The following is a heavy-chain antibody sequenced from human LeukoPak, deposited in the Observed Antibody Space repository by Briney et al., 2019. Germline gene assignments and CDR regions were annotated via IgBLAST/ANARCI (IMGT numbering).Heavy chain of an antibody. D-gene: IGHD2/OR15-2a*01. CDR1: GGSIRSYY. CDR3: AGDRSGTTEY. V-gene: IGHV4-59*12. CDR2: IYYSGST. Sequence: SETLSLTCTVSGGSIRSYYWSWIRQPPGKGLEWIAYIYYSGSTDYNPSLKGRVTISVDTSKDQFSLKLSSVTAADTAVYYCAGDRSGTTEYWGQGTLVTVSS. J-gene: IGHJ1*01.